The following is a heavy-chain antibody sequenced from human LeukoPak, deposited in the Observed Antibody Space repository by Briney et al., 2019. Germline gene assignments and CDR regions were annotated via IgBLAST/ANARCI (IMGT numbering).Heavy chain of an antibody. J-gene: IGHJ3*02. D-gene: IGHD6-13*01. Sequence: ASVKVSCKASGYTFTSYGISWVRQAPGQGLEWMGWISAYNGNTNYAQKLQGXVTMTTDTSTSTAYMELRSLRSDDTAVYYCAXXXGXXSSWXXXXKAFDIWGQGTMVTVSS. V-gene: IGHV1-18*01. CDR3: AXXXGXXSSWXXXXKAFDI. CDR2: ISAYNGNT. CDR1: GYTFTSYG.